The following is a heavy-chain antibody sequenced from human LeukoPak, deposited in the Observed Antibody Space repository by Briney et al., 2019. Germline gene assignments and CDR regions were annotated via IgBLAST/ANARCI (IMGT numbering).Heavy chain of an antibody. Sequence: PGGSLRLSCAASGFTFSSFWMSWVRQAPGKGLEWVANIKQDGSEKYYVDSVKGRFTIYRDNAKNSLYLQMNSLRAEDTAVYYCARVQLELRNYYYGMDFWGQGTMVTVSS. V-gene: IGHV3-7*01. D-gene: IGHD1-7*01. CDR3: ARVQLELRNYYYGMDF. CDR1: GFTFSSFW. CDR2: IKQDGSEK. J-gene: IGHJ6*02.